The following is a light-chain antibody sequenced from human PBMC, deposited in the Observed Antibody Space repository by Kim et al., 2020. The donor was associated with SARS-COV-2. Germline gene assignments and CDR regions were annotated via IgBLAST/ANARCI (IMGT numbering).Light chain of an antibody. V-gene: IGLV3-21*04. CDR1: NMGSKS. CDR3: QGWDSSSDQYV. J-gene: IGLJ1*01. CDR2: YDS. Sequence: SYELTQPPSVSVAPGKTARITCGGNNMGSKSVHWYQQKPGQAPVLVIYYDSDRPSGIPERFSGSNSGNTATLTISRVEAGDEADYYCQGWDSSSDQYVFG.